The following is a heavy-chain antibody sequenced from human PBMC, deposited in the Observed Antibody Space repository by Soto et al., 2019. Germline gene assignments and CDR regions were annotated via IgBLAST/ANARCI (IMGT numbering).Heavy chain of an antibody. J-gene: IGHJ6*02. CDR1: GLSLRTTGVG. CDR2: LYWDDDK. V-gene: IGHV2-5*02. D-gene: IGHD2-21*02. CDR3: VQTRCGGDCLEIYSSHAYYGLDA. Sequence: QITLKESGTTLVKPTQTLTLTCTVSGLSLRTTGVGVGWVRQPPGKALEWLALLYWDDDKRYSPSLKSRLTITNDISEKQAVLTRTNMDTVDTATYYCVQTRCGGDCLEIYSSHAYYGLDAWGQGTTVTVSS.